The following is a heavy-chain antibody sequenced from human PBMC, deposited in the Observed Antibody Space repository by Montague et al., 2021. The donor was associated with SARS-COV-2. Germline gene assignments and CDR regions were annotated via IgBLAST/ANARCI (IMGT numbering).Heavy chain of an antibody. V-gene: IGHV4-34*01. CDR1: GGSFSSY. J-gene: IGHJ6*02. D-gene: IGHD2-15*01. CDR2: ISHGGGT. Sequence: SETLFTCDVYGGSFSSYWSWIRQPPGRGLEWVGQISHGGGTNYNPSLKSRVTISLDTSKNQVPLKLSSVTAADTAVYFCASHCGGGRCYFGMDVWGQGTTVTVSS. CDR3: ASHCGGGRCYFGMDV.